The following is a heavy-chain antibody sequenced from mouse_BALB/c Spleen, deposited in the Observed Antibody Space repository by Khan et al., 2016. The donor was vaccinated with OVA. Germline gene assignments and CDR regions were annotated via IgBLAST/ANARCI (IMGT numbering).Heavy chain of an antibody. V-gene: IGHV2-6-5*01. CDR2: IWGGGST. CDR1: GFSLTDYG. J-gene: IGHJ4*01. CDR3: AKHTFRYYAMDY. Sequence: VELVESGPGLVAPSQSLSITCTVSGFSLTDYGVSWIRQPPGKGLEWLGVIWGGGSTYYNSALKSRLNISKDNSKSQVFLKMNSLQSDDTAMYSCAKHTFRYYAMDYWGQGTSVTVSS.